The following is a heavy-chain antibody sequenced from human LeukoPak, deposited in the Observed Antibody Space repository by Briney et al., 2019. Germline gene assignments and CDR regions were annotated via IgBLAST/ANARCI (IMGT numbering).Heavy chain of an antibody. J-gene: IGHJ4*02. D-gene: IGHD3-10*01. Sequence: SVKVSCKASGGTFSSYAISWVRQAPGQGLEWMGRIIPVFGTANYAQKFQGRVTITTDESTSTAYMEQSSLRSEDTAVYYCARDKLVTYYYGSGSHDADWGQGTLVTVSS. CDR3: ARDKLVTYYYGSGSHDAD. CDR2: IIPVFGTA. V-gene: IGHV1-69*05. CDR1: GGTFSSYA.